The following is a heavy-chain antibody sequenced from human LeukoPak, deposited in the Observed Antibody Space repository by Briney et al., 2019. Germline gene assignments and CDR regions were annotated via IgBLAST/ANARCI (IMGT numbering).Heavy chain of an antibody. Sequence: SETLSLTCTVSGGSISSYYWSWIRQPPGKGLEWIGYIYYSGSTNYNPSLKSRVTISVDTSKNQFSLKLSSVTAADTAVYYCASERVRDSSGWCYWGQGTLVTVSS. J-gene: IGHJ4*02. CDR1: GGSISSYY. CDR3: ASERVRDSSGWCY. V-gene: IGHV4-59*01. CDR2: IYYSGST. D-gene: IGHD6-19*01.